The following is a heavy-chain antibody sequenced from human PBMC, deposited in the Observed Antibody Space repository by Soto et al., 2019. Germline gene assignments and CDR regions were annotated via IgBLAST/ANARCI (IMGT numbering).Heavy chain of an antibody. D-gene: IGHD1-26*01. CDR2: INTDGSST. V-gene: IGHV3-74*01. CDR3: ARASGSNIHFDY. Sequence: EVQLVESGGGLVQPGGSLRLSCAASGLTFSSYWMHWVRQAPGKGLVWVSRINTDGSSTTYADSVKGRFTISRDNTKNTLYLQRNSLRVEDTAVYYCARASGSNIHFDYWGQGTLVTVSS. J-gene: IGHJ4*02. CDR1: GLTFSSYW.